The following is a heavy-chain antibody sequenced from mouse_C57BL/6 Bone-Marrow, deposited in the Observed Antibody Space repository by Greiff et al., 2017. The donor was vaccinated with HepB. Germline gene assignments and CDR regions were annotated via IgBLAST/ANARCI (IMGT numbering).Heavy chain of an antibody. V-gene: IGHV1-39*01. D-gene: IGHD2-3*01. Sequence: VHVKQSGPELVKPGASVKISCKASGYSFTDYNMNWVKQSNGKSLEWIGVINPNYGTTSYNQKFKGKATLTVDQSSSTAYMQLNSLTSEDSAVYYCARGGLLRGYFDVWGTGTTVTVSS. J-gene: IGHJ1*03. CDR3: ARGGLLRGYFDV. CDR2: INPNYGTT. CDR1: GYSFTDYN.